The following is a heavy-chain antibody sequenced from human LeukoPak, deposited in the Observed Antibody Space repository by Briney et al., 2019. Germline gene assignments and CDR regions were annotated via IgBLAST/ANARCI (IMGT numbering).Heavy chain of an antibody. CDR2: ISGSGPYT. J-gene: IGHJ4*02. CDR3: AKHGYCSGISCFFDF. D-gene: IGHD2-2*03. Sequence: GGSLRLSCAASGFTVSSNYMSWVRQAPGKGLEWVSGISGSGPYTFYTDSVKGRFTISRDSSKNTLYLQMNSLRGDVTALYYCAKHGYCSGISCFFDFWGQGTLVTVSS. CDR1: GFTVSSNY. V-gene: IGHV3-23*01.